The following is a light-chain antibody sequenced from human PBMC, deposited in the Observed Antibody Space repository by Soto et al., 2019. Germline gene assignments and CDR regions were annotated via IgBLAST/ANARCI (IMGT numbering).Light chain of an antibody. J-gene: IGLJ1*01. Sequence: QSVLPQPASVSGSPGQSITISCSGTSSDIGSYNHVAWYQQFPGKSPKLMIYAVSSRPSGVSSRFSGSKSGNTASLTISGLQPQDEADYYCIAYTGSSTSYVFGSGTKVTVL. V-gene: IGLV2-14*01. CDR2: AVS. CDR3: IAYTGSSTSYV. CDR1: SSDIGSYNH.